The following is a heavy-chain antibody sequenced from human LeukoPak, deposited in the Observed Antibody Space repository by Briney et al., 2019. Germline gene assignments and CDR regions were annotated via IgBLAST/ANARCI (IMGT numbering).Heavy chain of an antibody. CDR1: GYTFTGYY. V-gene: IGHV1-2*02. J-gene: IGHJ5*02. D-gene: IGHD2-2*01. Sequence: ASVKVSCKASGYTFTGYYMHWVRQAPGQGLEWMGWINPNSGGTNYAQKFQGRVTMTRGTSISTAYMELSRLRSDDTAVYYCASPSCDSTSCYGWFDPWGQGTLVTVSS. CDR2: INPNSGGT. CDR3: ASPSCDSTSCYGWFDP.